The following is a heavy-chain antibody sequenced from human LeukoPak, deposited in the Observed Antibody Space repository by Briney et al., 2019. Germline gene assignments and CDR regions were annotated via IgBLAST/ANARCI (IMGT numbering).Heavy chain of an antibody. J-gene: IGHJ5*02. D-gene: IGHD2-15*01. V-gene: IGHV4-59*12. CDR3: ARGRGGGGSSNNWFDP. CDR2: IYHSGTT. CDR1: GGSINSYY. Sequence: SETLSLTCTVSGGSINSYYWSWIRQPPGKGLEWIGYIYHSGTTNYNPSLKSRVTISVDTSKNQFSLKLISVTAADTAVYFCARGRGGGGSSNNWFDPWGRGTLVIVSS.